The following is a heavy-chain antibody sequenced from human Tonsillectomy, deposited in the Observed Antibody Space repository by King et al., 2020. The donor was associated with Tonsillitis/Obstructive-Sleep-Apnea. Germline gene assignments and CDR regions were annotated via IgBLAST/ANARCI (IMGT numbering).Heavy chain of an antibody. CDR1: GFTFSSYW. J-gene: IGHJ4*02. V-gene: IGHV3-7*01. D-gene: IGHD6-13*01. CDR2: IKQDGSEK. Sequence: VQLVESGGGLVQPGGSLRLSCAASGFTFSSYWMSWVRQAPGKGLEWVANIKQDGSEKYYVDSVKGRFTNSRDNAKNSLYLQMNSLRAEDTAVYYCAREGYSHSWYEFGYWGQGTLVTVSS. CDR3: AREGYSHSWYEFGY.